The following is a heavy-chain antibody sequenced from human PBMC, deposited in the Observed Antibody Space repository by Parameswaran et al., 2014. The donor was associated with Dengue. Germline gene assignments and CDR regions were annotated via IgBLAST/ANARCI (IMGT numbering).Heavy chain of an antibody. CDR3: ARDLGYYGMDV. CDR2: ISSSSSYI. V-gene: IGHV3-21*01. CDR1: GFTFTSGD. D-gene: IGHD3-10*01. Sequence: GESLKISCTASGFTFTSGDMNGVRQAPGKGLEWVSSISSSSSYIYYADSVKGRFTISRDNAKNSLYLQMNSLRAEDTAVYYCARDLGYYGMDVWGQGTTVTVSS. J-gene: IGHJ6*02.